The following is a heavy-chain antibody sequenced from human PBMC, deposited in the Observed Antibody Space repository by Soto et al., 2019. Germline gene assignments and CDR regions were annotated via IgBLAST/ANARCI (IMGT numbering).Heavy chain of an antibody. Sequence: EVQLLESGGGLVQPGGSLRLSCAASGFTFSTNSMTWVRQAPGKGLEWVCGISGGGDSTHYADSVKGRFTISRDNSKNMVYLQMTSLQADDTAVYFCSKWDGYGDQWGQGTLVTVSS. V-gene: IGHV3-23*01. CDR3: SKWDGYGDQ. J-gene: IGHJ5*02. D-gene: IGHD5-12*01. CDR1: GFTFSTNS. CDR2: ISGGGDST.